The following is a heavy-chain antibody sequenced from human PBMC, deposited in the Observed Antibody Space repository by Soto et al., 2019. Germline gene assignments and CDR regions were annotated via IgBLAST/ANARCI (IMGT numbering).Heavy chain of an antibody. CDR1: GGSISSYY. V-gene: IGHV4-59*01. J-gene: IGHJ5*02. D-gene: IGHD2-2*02. CDR2: IYYSGST. CDR3: AREDCSSTSCYTDNWFDP. Sequence: SETLSLTCTVSGGSISSYYWSWIRQPPGKGLEWIGYIYYSGSTNYNPSLKSRVTISVDTSKNQFSLKLSSVTAADTAVSYCAREDCSSTSCYTDNWFDPWAQGTLVTVSS.